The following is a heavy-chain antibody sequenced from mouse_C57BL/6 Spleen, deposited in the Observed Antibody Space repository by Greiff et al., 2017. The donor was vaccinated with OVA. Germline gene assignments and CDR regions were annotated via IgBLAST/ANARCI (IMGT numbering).Heavy chain of an antibody. J-gene: IGHJ2*01. CDR3: ANYYGSSYDY. CDR2: IDPSDSYT. V-gene: IGHV1-50*01. D-gene: IGHD1-1*01. Sequence: VQLQQSGAELVKPGASVKLSCKASGYTFTSYWMQWVKQRPGQGLEWIGEIDPSDSYTNYNQKFKGKATLTVDTSSSTAYMQLSSLTSEDSAVYYCANYYGSSYDYWGQGTTLTVSS. CDR1: GYTFTSYW.